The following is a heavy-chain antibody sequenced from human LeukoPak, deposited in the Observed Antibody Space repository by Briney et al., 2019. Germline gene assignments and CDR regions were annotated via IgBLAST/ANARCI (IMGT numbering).Heavy chain of an antibody. Sequence: GGSLRLSCAASGFTFSSFALTWVRQAPGKGLEWVSAIVGSGDSTYYADSVKGRFTISRDNSKNTLYLQMNSLRAEDTATYYCAKTPGGYLDYWGQGTRVTVSS. V-gene: IGHV3-23*01. J-gene: IGHJ4*02. CDR1: GFTFSSFA. CDR3: AKTPGGYLDY. CDR2: IVGSGDST.